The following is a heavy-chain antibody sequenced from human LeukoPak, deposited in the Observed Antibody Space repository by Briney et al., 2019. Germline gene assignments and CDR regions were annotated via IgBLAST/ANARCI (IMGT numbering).Heavy chain of an antibody. D-gene: IGHD6-19*01. CDR3: ARTVIAVAANWFDP. Sequence: PGGSLRLYCAASGLTFSSYSRNWVRQAPGKGLEWVSYISSSSSIISYADSVKGRFTISRDNAKNSLYLQMNSLRDEDTAVYYCARTVIAVAANWFDPWGKGTMVSVPS. V-gene: IGHV3-48*02. CDR2: ISSSSSII. J-gene: IGHJ5*02. CDR1: GLTFSSYS.